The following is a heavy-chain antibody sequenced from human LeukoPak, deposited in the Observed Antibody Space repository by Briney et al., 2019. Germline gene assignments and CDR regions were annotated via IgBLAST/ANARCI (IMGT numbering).Heavy chain of an antibody. J-gene: IGHJ3*02. CDR1: GFTVSSYY. CDR3: ARDRGYCSSTSCYYDAFDI. D-gene: IGHD2-2*01. CDR2: IYRGGDT. V-gene: IGHV3-66*01. Sequence: GGSLRLSCAASGFTVSSYYMSWVRQAPGKGLEWVSVIYRGGDTYYADSVEGRFTISRDNAKNSLYLQMNSLRAEDTAVYYCARDRGYCSSTSCYYDAFDIWGQGTMVTVSS.